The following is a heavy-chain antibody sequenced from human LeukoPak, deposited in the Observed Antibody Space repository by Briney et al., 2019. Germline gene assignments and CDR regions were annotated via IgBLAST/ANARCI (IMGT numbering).Heavy chain of an antibody. Sequence: GASVKVSCKASGYTFTGYYMHWVRQAPGQGLEWMGWINPNSGGTNYAQKFQGWVTMTRDTSISTAYMELSRLRSDDTAVYYCAREGRRWDSSSWPVYWGQGTLVTVSS. V-gene: IGHV1-2*04. D-gene: IGHD6-13*01. CDR1: GYTFTGYY. J-gene: IGHJ4*02. CDR2: INPNSGGT. CDR3: AREGRRWDSSSWPVY.